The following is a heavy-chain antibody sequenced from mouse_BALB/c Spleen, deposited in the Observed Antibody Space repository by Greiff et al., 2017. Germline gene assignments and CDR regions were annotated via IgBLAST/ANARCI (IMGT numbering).Heavy chain of an antibody. V-gene: IGHV5-9-4*01. CDR1: GFTFSSYA. J-gene: IGHJ3*01. CDR2: ISSGGSYT. CDR3: ARATLLGEFAD. Sequence: EVQVVESGGGLVKPGGSLTLSCAASGFTFSSYAMSWVRQSPEKRLEWVAEISSGGSYTYYPDTVTGRFTISRDNAKNTLYLEMSSLRSEDTAMYYCARATLLGEFADWGQGTLVTVSA. D-gene: IGHD2-1*01.